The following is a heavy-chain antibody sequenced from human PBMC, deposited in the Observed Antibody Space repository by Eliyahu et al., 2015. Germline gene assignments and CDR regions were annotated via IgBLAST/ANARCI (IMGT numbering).Heavy chain of an antibody. D-gene: IGHD3-9*01. CDR3: AKLYYDILTGYHH. CDR2: ISDSGSST. J-gene: IGHJ4*02. CDR1: GFTFSTYA. Sequence: EVQVLESGGGLVQPGGSLRLSCAASGFTFSTYAMSWVRQAPGKGLEWVSGISDSGSSTYYADSVKGRFTISRDNSKNALYLQMNSLRGEDTAVYYCAKLYYDILTGYHHWGQGTLVTVSS. V-gene: IGHV3-23*01.